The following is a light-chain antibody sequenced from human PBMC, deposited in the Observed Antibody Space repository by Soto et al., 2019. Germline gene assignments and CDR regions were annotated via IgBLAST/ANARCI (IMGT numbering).Light chain of an antibody. J-gene: IGKJ5*01. CDR1: QSVSSS. Sequence: DMVMTQSPATLSVSPGERATLSCRASQSVSSSLAWYQQKPGKAPKLLIYAASTLQSGVPSRFSGSGSGTDFTLTISSLQPEDFATYYCQQLNSYPPAITFGQGTRLEIK. V-gene: IGKV1-9*01. CDR2: AAS. CDR3: QQLNSYPPAIT.